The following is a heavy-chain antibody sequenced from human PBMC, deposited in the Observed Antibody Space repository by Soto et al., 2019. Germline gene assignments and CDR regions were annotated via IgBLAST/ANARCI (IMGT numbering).Heavy chain of an antibody. J-gene: IGHJ4*02. CDR2: IKSQTDGGTT. V-gene: IGHV3-15*01. D-gene: IGHD3-22*01. Sequence: PWWSLRLSCSVSAFTCNNAWMSWFRQTPGKGLKWVGRIKSQTDGGTTDYAAPVKGRFTISRDDSKNTLYLQLNSLKTEDTAVYYCTTDWAPYDNSGPYPLHWGQGTLVTVSS. CDR3: TTDWAPYDNSGPYPLH. CDR1: AFTCNNAW.